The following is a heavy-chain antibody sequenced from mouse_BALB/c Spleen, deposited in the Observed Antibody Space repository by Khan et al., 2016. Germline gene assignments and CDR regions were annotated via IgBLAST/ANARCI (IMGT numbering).Heavy chain of an antibody. CDR3: ARWGRGSGY. CDR1: GYSITSDYA. CDR2: ISYSGST. Sequence: EVKLEESGPGLVKPSQSLSLTCTVTGYSITSDYAWNWIRQFPGNKLEWMGYISYSGSTSYNPSLKSRISITRDTSKNQFFLQLNSVTTEDTATYYCARWGRGSGYWGQGTTLTVSS. J-gene: IGHJ2*01. V-gene: IGHV3-2*02. D-gene: IGHD1-1*02.